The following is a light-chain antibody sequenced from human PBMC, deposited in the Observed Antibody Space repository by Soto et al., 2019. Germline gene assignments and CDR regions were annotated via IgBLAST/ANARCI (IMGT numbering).Light chain of an antibody. CDR2: EVS. CDR1: SSDVGGYNY. CDR3: SSYAGSQEV. Sequence: QSVLTQPPSASGSPGQSVTISCTGTSSDVGGYNYVSWYQQHPGKAPKLMIYEVSKRPSGVPDRFSGSKSGNTASLTVPGLQAEDEADYYCSSYAGSQEVFGGGTKVTVL. V-gene: IGLV2-8*01. J-gene: IGLJ2*01.